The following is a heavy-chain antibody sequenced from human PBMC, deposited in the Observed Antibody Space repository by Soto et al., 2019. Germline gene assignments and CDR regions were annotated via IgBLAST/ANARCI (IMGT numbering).Heavy chain of an antibody. CDR1: GGTFSSYA. J-gene: IGHJ4*02. D-gene: IGHD2-2*02. CDR3: AREGCGKKAGYNGLVSLGY. CDR2: IIPIFGTA. V-gene: IGHV1-69*13. Sequence: SVKVSCKASGGTFSSYAISWVRQAPGHGLEWMGGIIPIFGTANYAQKFQGRVTITADESTSTAYMELSSLRSDDTAVYYCAREGCGKKAGYNGLVSLGYWGQGTLVTVSS.